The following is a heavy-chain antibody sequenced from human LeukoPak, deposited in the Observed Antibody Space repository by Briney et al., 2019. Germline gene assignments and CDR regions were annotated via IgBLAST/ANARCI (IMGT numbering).Heavy chain of an antibody. Sequence: GGSLRLSCAASGFTFSSYWMSWVRQAPGKGPEWVANTIQDGSEKNYVDSVKGRFTISRDNAKKSLYLQMNSLRAEDSAVYYCARMGSSSSAFWGQGTLVTVSS. CDR2: TIQDGSEK. V-gene: IGHV3-7*01. J-gene: IGHJ4*02. D-gene: IGHD6-6*01. CDR3: ARMGSSSSAF. CDR1: GFTFSSYW.